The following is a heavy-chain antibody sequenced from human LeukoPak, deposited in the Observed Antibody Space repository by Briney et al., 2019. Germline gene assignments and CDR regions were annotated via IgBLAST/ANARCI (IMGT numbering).Heavy chain of an antibody. J-gene: IGHJ3*01. V-gene: IGHV3-30-3*01. Sequence: GGSLRLSCAASGFTFSSYAMHWVRQAPGKGLEWVAVISYDGSNKYYADSVKGRFTISRDNTKNSLYLQMNSLRAEDTAVYYCARGFRAFDFWAQGTVVTVSS. CDR2: ISYDGSNK. CDR3: ARGFRAFDF. CDR1: GFTFSSYA.